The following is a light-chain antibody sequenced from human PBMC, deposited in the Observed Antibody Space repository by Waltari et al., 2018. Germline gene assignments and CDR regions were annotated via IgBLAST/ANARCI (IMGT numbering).Light chain of an antibody. CDR1: TSNVEDLH. CDR3: AACDDRLNSWV. V-gene: IGLV1-47*01. CDR2: RYN. J-gene: IGLJ3*02. Sequence: QSVLTQPPSVSGTPGQRVTISCSGSTSNVEDLHVFGYKQLPGTAPKLLIYRYNQRPSGVPDRVSGSKSGASASLAISGLRSEDEATYHCAACDDRLNSWVFGGGTNRTVL.